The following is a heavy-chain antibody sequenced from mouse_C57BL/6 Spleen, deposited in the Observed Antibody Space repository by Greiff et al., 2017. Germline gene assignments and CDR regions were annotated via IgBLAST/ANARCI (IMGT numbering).Heavy chain of an antibody. CDR1: GFTFSSYT. V-gene: IGHV5-9*01. Sequence: EVKLMESGGGLVKPGGSLELSCAASGFTFSSYTMSWVRQTPEKRLEWVATISGGGGNTYYPDSVKGRFTISRDNAKNTLYLQMSSLRSEDTALYYCARHEMVTGWWYFDVWGTGTTVTVSS. J-gene: IGHJ1*03. D-gene: IGHD2-2*01. CDR3: ARHEMVTGWWYFDV. CDR2: ISGGGGNT.